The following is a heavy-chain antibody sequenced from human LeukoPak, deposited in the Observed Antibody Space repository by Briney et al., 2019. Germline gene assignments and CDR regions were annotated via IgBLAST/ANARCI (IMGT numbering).Heavy chain of an antibody. Sequence: GGSLRLSCAASGFTVSSNYMSWVRQAPGKGLEWVSVIYSGGSTYYADSVKGRFTISRDNSKNTLYLQMNSLRAEDTAVYYCARYSSRPSAFDIWGQGTMVTVSS. CDR2: IYSGGST. V-gene: IGHV3-53*01. CDR3: ARYSSRPSAFDI. D-gene: IGHD6-13*01. J-gene: IGHJ3*02. CDR1: GFTVSSNY.